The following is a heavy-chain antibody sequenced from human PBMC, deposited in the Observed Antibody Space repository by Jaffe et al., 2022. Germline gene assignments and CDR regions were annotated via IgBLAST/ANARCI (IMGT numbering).Heavy chain of an antibody. V-gene: IGHV3-30*02. CDR1: GFTFSSYG. J-gene: IGHJ6*03. D-gene: IGHD4-4*01. Sequence: QVQLVESGGGVVQPGGSLRLSCAASGFTFSSYGMHWVRQAPGKGLEWVAFIRYDGSNKYYADSVKGRFTISRDNSKNTLYLQMNSLRAEDTAVYYCAKDVYPDYSKKHHMDVWGKGTTVTVSS. CDR3: AKDVYPDYSKKHHMDV. CDR2: IRYDGSNK.